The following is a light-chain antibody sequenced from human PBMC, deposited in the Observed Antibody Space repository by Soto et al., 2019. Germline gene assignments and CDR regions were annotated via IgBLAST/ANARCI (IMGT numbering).Light chain of an antibody. CDR1: QSVTNNY. V-gene: IGKV3-20*01. Sequence: EVVLTQSPGTLSLSPGDRATLSCRASQSVTNNYLSWYQQRPGQAPRLLIYAASSRATGIPDRFSGSGSGTDFSLIIRRLEPEDFAVYYCQQYGGSPLYTFGQGTKLEVK. J-gene: IGKJ2*01. CDR3: QQYGGSPLYT. CDR2: AAS.